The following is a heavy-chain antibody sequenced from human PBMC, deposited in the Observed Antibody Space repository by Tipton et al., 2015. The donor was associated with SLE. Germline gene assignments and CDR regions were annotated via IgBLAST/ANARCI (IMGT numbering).Heavy chain of an antibody. CDR3: ARHDYYGSGRVY. Sequence: TLSLTCSVSGGSIGNYYWSWIRQPPGKGLEWIGFIYYSGTATYSPSLKGRVTISVDTSKNHFSLKLSSVTAADTAVYYCARHDYYGSGRVYWGQGTLVTVSS. D-gene: IGHD3-10*01. CDR1: GGSIGNYY. V-gene: IGHV4-59*08. CDR2: IYYSGTA. J-gene: IGHJ4*02.